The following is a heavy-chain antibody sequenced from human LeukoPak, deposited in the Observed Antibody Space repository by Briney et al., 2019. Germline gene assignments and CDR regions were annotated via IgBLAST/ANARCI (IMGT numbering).Heavy chain of an antibody. CDR2: IYSGGST. Sequence: TGGSLRLSCAASGFTVSSNYMSWVRQAPGKGLEWVSVIYSGGSTYYADSVKGRFTISRDNSKNTLYLQMNSLRAEDTALYYCARDSPNYGGNSGLDYWGQGTLVTVSS. CDR3: ARDSPNYGGNSGLDY. D-gene: IGHD4-23*01. CDR1: GFTVSSNY. V-gene: IGHV3-66*01. J-gene: IGHJ4*02.